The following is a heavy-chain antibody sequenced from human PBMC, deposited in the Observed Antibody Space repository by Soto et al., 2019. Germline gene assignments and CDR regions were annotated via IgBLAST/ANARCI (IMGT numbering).Heavy chain of an antibody. Sequence: SVKVSCKASGGTFSSYATSWVRQAPGQGLEWMGGIIPIFGTANYAQKFQGRVTITADESTSTAYMELSSLRSEDTAVYYCARGSLKYCSSTSCYYDYWGQGTLVTVSS. CDR3: ARGSLKYCSSTSCYYDY. CDR1: GGTFSSYA. V-gene: IGHV1-69*13. J-gene: IGHJ4*02. D-gene: IGHD2-2*01. CDR2: IIPIFGTA.